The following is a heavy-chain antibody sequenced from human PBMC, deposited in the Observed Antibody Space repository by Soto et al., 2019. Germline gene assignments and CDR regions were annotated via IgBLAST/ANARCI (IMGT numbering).Heavy chain of an antibody. Sequence: APVKVSCKASGYTFTGYYMHCVRQAPGQGREWMGWISANSGGTNYGQKSPGRVTMTRDTSNSTANMELSRLRSDDTAVYYCARGGATVTTPHFYNWFDPWGQGTLVTVTS. CDR1: GYTFTGYY. D-gene: IGHD4-17*01. CDR3: ARGGATVTTPHFYNWFDP. V-gene: IGHV1-2*02. CDR2: ISANSGGT. J-gene: IGHJ5*02.